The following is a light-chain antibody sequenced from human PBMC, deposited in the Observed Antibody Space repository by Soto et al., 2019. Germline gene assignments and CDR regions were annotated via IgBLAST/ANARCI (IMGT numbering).Light chain of an antibody. CDR3: AAWDDSLNGVV. Sequence: QSVLTQPPSVSEAPRQRVTISCSGSSSNIGNNAVNWYQQLPGKAPNLLIYYDDLLPSGVSDRFSGSKSGTSASLAISGLQSEDEAEYYCAAWDDSLNGVVFGGGTKLTVL. CDR2: YDD. V-gene: IGLV1-36*01. CDR1: SSNIGNNA. J-gene: IGLJ2*01.